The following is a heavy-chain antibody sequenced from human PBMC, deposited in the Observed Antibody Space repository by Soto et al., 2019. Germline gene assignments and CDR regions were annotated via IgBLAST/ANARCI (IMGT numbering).Heavy chain of an antibody. J-gene: IGHJ3*02. CDR1: GGSIGSYY. CDR2: IYHSETT. CDR3: ARTPDI. Sequence: SETLSLTCSVSGGSIGSYYWSWIRQPPGKGLEWIGFIYHSETTNYNPSLKSRVTISVDTPKNQFSLKLTSVTAADTAVYYCARTPDIWGQGTMVTVSS. V-gene: IGHV4-59*08.